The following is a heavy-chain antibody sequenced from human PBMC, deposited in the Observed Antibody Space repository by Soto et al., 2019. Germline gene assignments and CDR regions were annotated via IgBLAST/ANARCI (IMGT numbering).Heavy chain of an antibody. D-gene: IGHD3-9*01. J-gene: IGHJ4*02. V-gene: IGHV4-39*01. CDR2: IYYSGST. Sequence: SETLSLTCTVSGGSISSSSYYWGWIRQPPGKGLEWIGSIYYSGSTYYNPSLKSRVTISVDTSKNQFSLKLSSVTAADTAAYYCARHTSVLRYFDWFPAFFDYWGQGTLVTVSS. CDR1: GGSISSSSYY. CDR3: ARHTSVLRYFDWFPAFFDY.